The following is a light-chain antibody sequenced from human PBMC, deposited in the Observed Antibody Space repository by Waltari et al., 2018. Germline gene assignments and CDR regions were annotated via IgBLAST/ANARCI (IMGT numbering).Light chain of an antibody. J-gene: IGLJ3*02. CDR2: EDS. CDR1: SGTIATHY. CDR3: QSYDNNNYWV. V-gene: IGLV6-57*01. Sequence: NFMLTQPHSVSESPGKTVTISCTLSSGTIATHYVPCSQHRPGSSPTTVISEDSRRPSGVPDRFSGSIDSPSNSASLTISGLKTEDEADYYCQSYDNNNYWVFGGGTKLTVL.